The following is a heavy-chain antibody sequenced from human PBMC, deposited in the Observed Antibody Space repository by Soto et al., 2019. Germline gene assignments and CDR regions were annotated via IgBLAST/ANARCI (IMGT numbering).Heavy chain of an antibody. CDR2: IYRGGST. CDR3: AREGPNDASGSSVY. J-gene: IGHJ4*02. V-gene: IGHV3-66*01. D-gene: IGHD3-10*01. CDR1: GFTVSSNY. Sequence: PGGSLRLSCAASGFTVSSNYMSWVRQAPGKGLEWVSAIYRGGSTYYADSVKGRFTISRDNSKNTLYLQMNSLRVEDTAVYYCAREGPNDASGSSVYWGQGTLVTVSS.